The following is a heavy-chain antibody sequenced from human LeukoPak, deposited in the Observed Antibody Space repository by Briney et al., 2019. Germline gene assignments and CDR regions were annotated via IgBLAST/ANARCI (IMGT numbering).Heavy chain of an antibody. CDR3: ARSYATIVVVTHAFDI. D-gene: IGHD3-22*01. V-gene: IGHV4-34*01. CDR1: GGSVSNYY. J-gene: IGHJ3*02. CDR2: INHSGST. Sequence: SETLSLTCTISGGSVSNYYWSWIRQSPGKGLEWIGEINHSGSTNYNPSLKSRVAISVDTSKNQFSLKLSSVTAADTAVYYCARSYATIVVVTHAFDIWGQGTMVTVSS.